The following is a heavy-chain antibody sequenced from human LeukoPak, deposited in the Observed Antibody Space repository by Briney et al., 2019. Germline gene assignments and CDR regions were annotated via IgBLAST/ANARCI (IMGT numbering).Heavy chain of an antibody. J-gene: IGHJ4*02. Sequence: GGSLRLSCAASGFTFSTYWLHWVRQAPGKGLVWVSRIESDGGSTTYADSVKGRFTISRDNAKNTLYLQMNSLRAEDTAVYYCARDQYSYAHAAHWGQGTLVTVSS. D-gene: IGHD5-18*01. CDR2: IESDGGST. CDR1: GFTFSTYW. V-gene: IGHV3-74*01. CDR3: ARDQYSYAHAAH.